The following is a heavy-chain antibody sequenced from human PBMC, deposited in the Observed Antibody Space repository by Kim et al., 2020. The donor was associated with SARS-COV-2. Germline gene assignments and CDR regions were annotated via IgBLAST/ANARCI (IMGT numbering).Heavy chain of an antibody. CDR3: ARDRSGPAY. J-gene: IGHJ4*02. CDR1: GFTVSSNY. CDR2: IYTSGGT. Sequence: GGSLRLSCAASGFTVSSNYMSWVRQAPGKGLEWVSDIYTSGGTYYADSVKGRFTISRDSSKNTLYLQLNSLRAEDTAVYYCARDRSGPAYCGQGTLVSVS. D-gene: IGHD6-19*01. V-gene: IGHV3-53*01.